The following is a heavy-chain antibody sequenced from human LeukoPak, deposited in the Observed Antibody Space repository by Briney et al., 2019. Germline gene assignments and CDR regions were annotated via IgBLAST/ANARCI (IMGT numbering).Heavy chain of an antibody. D-gene: IGHD3-10*01. CDR1: GGSTSSSSDY. J-gene: IGHJ2*01. CDR3: ARRFPLVVRGVNHWSFDL. CDR2: LDYGGST. Sequence: SETLSLTCTVSGGSTSSSSDYWGWIRQPPGKGLEWIGSLDYGGSTHYNPSLKSRVTISVDTSNNQFSLKLSSVTAADTAVYYCARRFPLVVRGVNHWSFDLWGRGTLVSVSS. V-gene: IGHV4-39*01.